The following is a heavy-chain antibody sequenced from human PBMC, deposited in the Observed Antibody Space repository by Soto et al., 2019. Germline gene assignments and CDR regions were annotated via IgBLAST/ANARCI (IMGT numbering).Heavy chain of an antibody. CDR3: ARVWIQLWFQRWDAFDL. Sequence: QVQLQESGPGLVNSSQTLSLTCTVSGGSISSGDYYWSWIRQPPGKGLEWIGNIDYSGSTDYNPSLKSRLTMSLDTSKNQFSLRLSSVTAADTAVYYCARVWIQLWFQRWDAFDLWGQGTLVTVSS. J-gene: IGHJ3*01. D-gene: IGHD5-18*01. CDR2: IDYSGST. CDR1: GGSISSGDYY. V-gene: IGHV4-30-4*01.